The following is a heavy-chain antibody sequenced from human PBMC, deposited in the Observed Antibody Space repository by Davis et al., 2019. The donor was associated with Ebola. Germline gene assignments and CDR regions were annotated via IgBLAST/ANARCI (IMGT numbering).Heavy chain of an antibody. CDR1: GGSISSDRYY. Sequence: PSETLSLTCTVSGGSISSDRYYWTWIRQPAGKGLEWIGHIYTSGDTNYNPSLKSRVTISVDTSKNQFSLKLSSVTAADTAVYYCARGGYSGYSGPIDYWGQGTLVTVSS. CDR3: ARGGYSGYSGPIDY. D-gene: IGHD5-12*01. J-gene: IGHJ4*02. V-gene: IGHV4-61*09. CDR2: IYTSGDT.